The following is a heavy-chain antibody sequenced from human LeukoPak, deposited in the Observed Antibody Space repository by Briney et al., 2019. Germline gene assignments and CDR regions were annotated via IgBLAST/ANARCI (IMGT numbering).Heavy chain of an antibody. CDR3: ASSSYSSGWAPHNWFDP. Sequence: PSETLSLTCTVSGGSISTSNYYWGWIRQPPGKGLEWVGSVFHSGSTNYNPSLKSRVTISVDTSKNQFSLKLSSVTAADTAVYYCASSSYSSGWAPHNWFDPWGQGTLVTVSS. CDR1: GGSISTSNYY. D-gene: IGHD6-19*01. CDR2: VFHSGST. V-gene: IGHV4-39*07. J-gene: IGHJ5*02.